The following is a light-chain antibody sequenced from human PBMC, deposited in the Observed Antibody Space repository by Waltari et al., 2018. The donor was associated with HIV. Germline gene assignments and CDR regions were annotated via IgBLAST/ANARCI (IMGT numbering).Light chain of an antibody. CDR3: FSYAGNNFLL. V-gene: IGLV2-8*01. Sequence: SALTQPPSASGSPGQSVTLSRAGPTSDLSLYNFVSWYQHHPGKAPTLMISDVSRRPSGVPDRFSGSKSGNTASLTVSGLQADDEATYYCFSYAGNNFLLFGGGTKLTVL. CDR2: DVS. CDR1: TSDLSLYNF. J-gene: IGLJ2*01.